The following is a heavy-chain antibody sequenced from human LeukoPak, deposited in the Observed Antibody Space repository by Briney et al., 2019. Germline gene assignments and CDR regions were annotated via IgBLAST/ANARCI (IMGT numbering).Heavy chain of an antibody. CDR2: INPSGGST. V-gene: IGHV1-46*01. D-gene: IGHD2-2*02. Sequence: EASVKVSCKASGYTFTSYYMHWVRQAPGQGLEWMGIINPSGGSTSYAQKFQGRVTMTRDTSTSTVYMELSSLRSEDTAVYYCVRDCSSTSCYTPFDYWGQGTLVTVSS. J-gene: IGHJ4*02. CDR3: VRDCSSTSCYTPFDY. CDR1: GYTFTSYY.